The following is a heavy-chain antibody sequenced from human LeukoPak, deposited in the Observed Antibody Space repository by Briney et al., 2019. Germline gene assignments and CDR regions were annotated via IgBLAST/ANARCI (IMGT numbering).Heavy chain of an antibody. CDR3: AKVPYDSSGYYYFDY. Sequence: GGSLRLSCAASGFTFSSYAMSWVRQAPGKGLEWVSAISGSGGSTYYADSVKGRFTISRDNSKNTLYLQMNSLRAEDTAVYYCAKVPYDSSGYYYFDYWGQGTLVIVSS. V-gene: IGHV3-23*01. D-gene: IGHD3-22*01. CDR2: ISGSGGST. CDR1: GFTFSSYA. J-gene: IGHJ4*02.